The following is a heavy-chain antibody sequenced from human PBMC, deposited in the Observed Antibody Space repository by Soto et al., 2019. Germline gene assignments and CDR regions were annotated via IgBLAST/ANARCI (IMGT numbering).Heavy chain of an antibody. CDR1: GITFTAYA. CDR2: ISGSGGST. D-gene: IGHD3-3*01. Sequence: GGSLRLSCAASGITFTAYAMSWVRQAPGKGLEWVSSISGSGGSTYYADSVKGRLTISRDNSKNTLYLQMNSLRAEDTAVYYWANIIIPPPTKLSGGQGPLCTVSS. J-gene: IGHJ4*02. CDR3: ANIIIPPPTKLS. V-gene: IGHV3-23*01.